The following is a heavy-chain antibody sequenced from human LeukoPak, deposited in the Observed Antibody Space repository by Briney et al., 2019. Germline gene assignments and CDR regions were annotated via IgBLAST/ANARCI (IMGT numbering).Heavy chain of an antibody. V-gene: IGHV3-30*04. D-gene: IGHD4-23*01. CDR2: ISYDGSNK. CDR3: ARDRIRYGGHLDY. J-gene: IGHJ4*02. CDR1: GFTFSSYA. Sequence: GRSLRLSCAASGFTFSSYAMHWVRQAPGKGLEWVAVISYDGSNKYYADSVKGRFTISRDNSKNTLYLQMNSLRAEDTAVYYCARDRIRYGGHLDYWGQGTLVTVSS.